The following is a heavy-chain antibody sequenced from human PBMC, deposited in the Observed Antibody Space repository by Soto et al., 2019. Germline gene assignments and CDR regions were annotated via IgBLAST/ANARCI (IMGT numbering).Heavy chain of an antibody. CDR1: GYTFTSYG. Sequence: ASVKVSCKASGYTFTSYGISWVRQAPGQGLEWMGWISAYNGNTNYAQKLQGRVTMTTDTSTSTAYMELRSLRSDDTAVYYCARDISATVTTRGFDWFDPWSQGTLVTVSS. CDR3: ARDISATVTTRGFDWFDP. V-gene: IGHV1-18*01. J-gene: IGHJ5*02. D-gene: IGHD4-17*01. CDR2: ISAYNGNT.